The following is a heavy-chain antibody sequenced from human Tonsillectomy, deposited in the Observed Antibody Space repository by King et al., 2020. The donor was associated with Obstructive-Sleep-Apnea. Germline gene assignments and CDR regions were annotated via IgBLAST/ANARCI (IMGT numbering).Heavy chain of an antibody. CDR1: GGTFSSYA. CDR2: IIPIFGTA. J-gene: IGHJ4*02. V-gene: IGHV1-69*01. Sequence: QLVQSGAEVKKPGSSVKVSCKASGGTFSSYAITWVRQAPGQGLEWMGGIIPIFGTANYAHKFQGRVTITADESTSTAYTELLSLRSEDTAVYYCASVGYSYGYFDYWGQGTLVTVSS. CDR3: ASVGYSYGYFDY. D-gene: IGHD5-18*01.